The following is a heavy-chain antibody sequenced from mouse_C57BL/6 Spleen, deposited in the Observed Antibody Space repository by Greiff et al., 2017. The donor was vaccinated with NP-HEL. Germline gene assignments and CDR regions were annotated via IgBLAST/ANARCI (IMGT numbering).Heavy chain of an antibody. Sequence: QVHVKQSGAELAKPGASVKLSCKASGYTFTSYWMHWVKQRPGQGLEWIGYINPSSGYTKYNQKFKDKATLTADQSSSTAYMQLSSLTYEDSAVYYCARRWLAYWGQGTLVTVSA. V-gene: IGHV1-7*01. J-gene: IGHJ3*01. CDR3: ARRWLAY. CDR1: GYTFTSYW. CDR2: INPSSGYT.